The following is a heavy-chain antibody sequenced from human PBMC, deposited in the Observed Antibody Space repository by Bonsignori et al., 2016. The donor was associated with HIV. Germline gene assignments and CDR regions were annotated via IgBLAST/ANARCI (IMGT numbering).Heavy chain of an antibody. CDR3: ARDWGSGGYGNPIDS. D-gene: IGHD5-12*01. CDR1: GFSFSSPI. CDR2: ISGDSSNI. V-gene: IGHV3-21*01. J-gene: IGHJ4*02. Sequence: GGSLRLSCAASGFSFSSPILNWVRQAPGKGLEWVSFISGDSSNIDYADSVKGRFTISRDNAKNSLYLQMNSLRAEDTAVYYCARDWGSGGYGNPIDSWGQGTLVTVSS.